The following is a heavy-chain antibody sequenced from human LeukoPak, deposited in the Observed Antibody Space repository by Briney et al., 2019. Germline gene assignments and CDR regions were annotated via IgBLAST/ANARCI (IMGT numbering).Heavy chain of an antibody. Sequence: ASVKVSCAASGGTFSSYAISWVRQAPGQGLEWMGGIIPIFGTANYAQKFQGRVTITADESTSTAYMELSSLRSEDTAVYYCARDRVRYCSGGSCYQFYYWGQGTLVTVSS. J-gene: IGHJ4*02. CDR2: IIPIFGTA. CDR1: GGTFSSYA. CDR3: ARDRVRYCSGGSCYQFYY. D-gene: IGHD2-15*01. V-gene: IGHV1-69*13.